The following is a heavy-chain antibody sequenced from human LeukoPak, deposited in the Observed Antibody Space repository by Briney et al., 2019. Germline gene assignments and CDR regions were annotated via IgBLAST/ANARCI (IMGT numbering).Heavy chain of an antibody. Sequence: GGSLRLSCVASGFTFTTYWMAWVRQAPGKGLEWVANIKQDGSEEYYADSVRGRFTISRDNARNSLYLLMNSLRAEDTAVYYCSNGIYDRSYWGQGTLVTVSS. CDR2: IKQDGSEE. V-gene: IGHV3-7*01. D-gene: IGHD3-22*01. CDR1: GFTFTTYW. J-gene: IGHJ4*02. CDR3: SNGIYDRSY.